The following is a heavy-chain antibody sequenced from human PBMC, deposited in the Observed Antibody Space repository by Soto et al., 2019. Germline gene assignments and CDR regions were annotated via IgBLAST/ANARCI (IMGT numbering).Heavy chain of an antibody. V-gene: IGHV4-30-4*01. J-gene: IGHJ4*02. CDR2: IYYSGST. D-gene: IGHD2-8*01. Sequence: QVQLQESGPGLVKPSQTLSLTCTVSGGSISSGDYYWSWIRQPPGKGLEWIGYIYYSGSTYYNPSLKSRVTISVDTSKNQFSLKLSSVTAADTAVYYCARLNMDCTNGVCYYVFGYWGQGTLVTVSS. CDR1: GGSISSGDYY. CDR3: ARLNMDCTNGVCYYVFGY.